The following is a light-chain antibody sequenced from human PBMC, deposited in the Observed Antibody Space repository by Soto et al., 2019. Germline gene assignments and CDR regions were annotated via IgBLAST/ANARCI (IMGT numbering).Light chain of an antibody. CDR2: DAS. V-gene: IGKV1-5*01. Sequence: DIQMTQSPSTLSASVGDRVTITCRASQSISSWLAWYQQKPGKAPKLLIYDASSLESGVPSRFSGSGSGTEFTPTISSLQPDDFATYYCQQYKSYWTFGQGTKVDIK. CDR1: QSISSW. CDR3: QQYKSYWT. J-gene: IGKJ1*01.